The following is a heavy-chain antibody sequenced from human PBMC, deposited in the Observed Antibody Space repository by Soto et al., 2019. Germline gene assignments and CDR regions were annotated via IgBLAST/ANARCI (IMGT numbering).Heavy chain of an antibody. D-gene: IGHD3-10*01. CDR2: IKVDGSEK. J-gene: IGHJ4*02. Sequence: PGGSLRLSCAASGFTFSNYWMSWVRQAPGKGLEWVANIKVDGSEKYYVDSVKGRFTISRDNAKNSLFLQMDSLRTEDTAVYYCARSAGWSSYFDYWGQGTLVTVAS. CDR1: GFTFSNYW. V-gene: IGHV3-7*01. CDR3: ARSAGWSSYFDY.